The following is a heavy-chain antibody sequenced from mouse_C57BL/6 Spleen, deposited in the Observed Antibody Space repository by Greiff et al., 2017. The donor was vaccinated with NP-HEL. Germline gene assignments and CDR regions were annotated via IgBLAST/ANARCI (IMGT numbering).Heavy chain of an antibody. CDR2: ISSGSSTI. D-gene: IGHD1-1*01. Sequence: EVQVVESGGGLVKPGGSLKLSCAASGFTFSDYGMHWVRQAPEKGLEWVAYISSGSSTIYYADTVKGRFTISRDNAKNTLFLQMTSLRSEDTAMYYCARPVDYYYGSSYVDAMDYWGQGTSVTVSS. CDR3: ARPVDYYYGSSYVDAMDY. V-gene: IGHV5-17*01. J-gene: IGHJ4*01. CDR1: GFTFSDYG.